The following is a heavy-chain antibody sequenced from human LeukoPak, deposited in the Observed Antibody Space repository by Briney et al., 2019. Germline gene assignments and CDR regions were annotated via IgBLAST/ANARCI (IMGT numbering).Heavy chain of an antibody. CDR3: ARSNLDGDYGDYRPFDY. D-gene: IGHD4-17*01. CDR2: ISWNSGSI. CDR1: GFTFDDYA. J-gene: IGHJ4*02. Sequence: GGSLRLSCAASGFTFDDYAMHWVRQAPGKGLEWVSGISWNSGSIGYADSVKGRFTISRDNAKNSLYLQMNSLRAEDTAVYYCARSNLDGDYGDYRPFDYWGQGTLVTVSS. V-gene: IGHV3-9*01.